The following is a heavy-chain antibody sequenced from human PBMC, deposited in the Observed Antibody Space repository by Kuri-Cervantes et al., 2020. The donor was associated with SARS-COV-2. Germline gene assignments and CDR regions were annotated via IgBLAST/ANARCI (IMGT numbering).Heavy chain of an antibody. J-gene: IGHJ6*02. V-gene: IGHV4-30-4*01. D-gene: IGHD5-18*01. CDR1: GGSISSADYY. CDR3: ASCPGGLPYYYYGMDV. Sequence: SETLSLTCTVSGGSISSADYYWSWIRQPPGKGLEWIGYIYYNGSTYYNPSLKSRITISVDTSKNQFSLKLSSVTAADTAVYYCASCPGGLPYYYYGMDVWGQGTTVTVSS. CDR2: IYYNGST.